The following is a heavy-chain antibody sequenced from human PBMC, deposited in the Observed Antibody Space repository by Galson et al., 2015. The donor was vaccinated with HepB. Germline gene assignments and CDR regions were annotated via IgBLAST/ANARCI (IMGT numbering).Heavy chain of an antibody. J-gene: IGHJ3*02. D-gene: IGHD2-2*01. CDR1: GYTFTSYG. Sequence: SVKVSCKASGYTFTSYGISWVRQAPGQGLEWMGWISTYNGNTKFAQKFQGRVTMTTDTSANTAYMDLRSPRSDDTAMYYCARDTAIGYRSSVSCTNAFDIWGQGTMVTVSS. CDR2: ISTYNGNT. CDR3: ARDTAIGYRSSVSCTNAFDI. V-gene: IGHV1-18*01.